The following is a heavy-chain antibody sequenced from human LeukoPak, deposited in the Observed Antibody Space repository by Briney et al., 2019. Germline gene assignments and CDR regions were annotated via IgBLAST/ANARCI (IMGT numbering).Heavy chain of an antibody. CDR3: ARGWSGFFDY. CDR1: GFTFDNYG. D-gene: IGHD2-15*01. J-gene: IGHJ4*02. CDR2: INGNGGST. Sequence: GGSLRLSCAASGFTFDNYGMSWVRQAPGEGPEWVSAINGNGGSTGYADSVKGRFTISRDNAKNSLYLQMNSLRAEDTALYYCARGWSGFFDYWGQGTLVTVSS. V-gene: IGHV3-20*04.